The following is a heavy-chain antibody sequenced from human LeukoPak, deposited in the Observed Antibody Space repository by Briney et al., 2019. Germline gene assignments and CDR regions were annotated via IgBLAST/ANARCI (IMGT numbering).Heavy chain of an antibody. D-gene: IGHD3-9*01. CDR2: IIPVFRRE. CDR1: GRYISGYA. V-gene: IGHV1-69*05. J-gene: IGHJ3*02. Sequence: ASVKVSSKASGRYISGYAINWVRQAPGQGLEWMGRIIPVFRRENYAQKFQGRVTIMTDESMSTVYMEVSSLRSEDTAKYYCARGALRYFDWSAGGDDSFDIWGQGTVVTVSS. CDR3: ARGALRYFDWSAGGDDSFDI.